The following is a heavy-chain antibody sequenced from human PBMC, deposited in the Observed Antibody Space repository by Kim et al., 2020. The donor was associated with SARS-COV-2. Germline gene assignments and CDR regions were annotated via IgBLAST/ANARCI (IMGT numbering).Heavy chain of an antibody. CDR1: GFSLSTSGMC. V-gene: IGHV2-70*01. Sequence: SGPTLVNPTQTLTLTCTFSGFSLSTSGMCVSWIRQPPGKALEWLALIDWDDDKYYSTSLKTRLTISKDTSKNQVVLTMTNMDPVDTATYYCARMELYYDSSGYYYGGSDYWGQGTLVTVSS. J-gene: IGHJ4*02. D-gene: IGHD3-22*01. CDR2: IDWDDDK. CDR3: ARMELYYDSSGYYYGGSDY.